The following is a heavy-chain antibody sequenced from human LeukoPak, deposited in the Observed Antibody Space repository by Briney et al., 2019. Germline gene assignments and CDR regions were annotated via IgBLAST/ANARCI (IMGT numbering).Heavy chain of an antibody. V-gene: IGHV3-23*01. CDR2: ISNSGGNT. CDR1: GFTFSSYA. Sequence: GASLRLSCAASGFTFSSYAMSWVRQAPGKGLEWVSAISNSGGNTFYADSVKGRFTISRDNSKNTLYLQMNSLRAEDTAIYYCAKDPRYCSSTNCYYWGQGTLVTVSP. CDR3: AKDPRYCSSTNCYY. D-gene: IGHD2-2*01. J-gene: IGHJ4*02.